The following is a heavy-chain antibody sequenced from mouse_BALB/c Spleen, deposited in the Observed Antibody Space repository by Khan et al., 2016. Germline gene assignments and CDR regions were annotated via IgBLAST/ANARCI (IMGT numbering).Heavy chain of an antibody. V-gene: IGHV1-7*01. CDR2: INPSTGYT. J-gene: IGHJ4*01. Sequence: QVQLKQSGAELAKPGASVKMSCKASGYTFTSYWMHWVKQRPGQGLEWIGYINPSTGYTEYNQKFKDKATLTADKSSSTAYMQLSSLTSEDSAVYYCATSYYYVSSYYAMDYWGQGTSVTVSS. CDR3: ATSYYYVSSYYAMDY. D-gene: IGHD1-1*01. CDR1: GYTFTSYW.